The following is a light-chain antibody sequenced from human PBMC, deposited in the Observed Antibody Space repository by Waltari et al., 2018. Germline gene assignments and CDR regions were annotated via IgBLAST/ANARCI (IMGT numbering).Light chain of an antibody. CDR2: EVS. V-gene: IGLV2-14*01. CDR3: SSYTSSTTWL. J-gene: IGLJ3*02. CDR1: SSDIGGYNY. Sequence: QSALTQPASVSGSPGQSITISCIGTSSDIGGYNYVSWYQQSPGKAPKLLIFEVSKRPSGVSHRFSGSNSGNTASMTISGLQAEDEADYYCSSYTSSTTWLFGGGTKLTVL.